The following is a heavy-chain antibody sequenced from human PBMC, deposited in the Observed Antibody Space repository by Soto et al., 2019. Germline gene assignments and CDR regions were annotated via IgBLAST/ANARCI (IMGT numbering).Heavy chain of an antibody. J-gene: IGHJ5*02. CDR2: IDKSGTSR. CDR3: VRDVTVSWFP. CDR1: GFTFSSYG. V-gene: IGHV3-48*03. Sequence: GGSLRLSCVGSGFTFSSYGMNWVRPSPGKGLEWLSSIDKSGTSRYYADSVKGRFTISRDNAKNTLFLQMNSLRAEDTAVYYCVRDVTVSWFPWGQGTLVTVSS. D-gene: IGHD6-13*01.